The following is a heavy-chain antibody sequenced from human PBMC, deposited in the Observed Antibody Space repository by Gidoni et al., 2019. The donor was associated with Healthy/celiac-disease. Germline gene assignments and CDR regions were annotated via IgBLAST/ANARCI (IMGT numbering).Heavy chain of an antibody. V-gene: IGHV3-23*01. CDR3: AKGGVHEYSYGENDY. J-gene: IGHJ4*02. D-gene: IGHD5-18*01. Sequence: EVQLLESGGVLVQPGGSLRLSCAASGFTFSRYAMSWVRQAPGKGLEWVSAISGSGGSTYYADSVKGRFTIARDNSKNTLYLQMNSLRAEDTAVYYCAKGGVHEYSYGENDYWGQGTLVTVSS. CDR1: GFTFSRYA. CDR2: ISGSGGST.